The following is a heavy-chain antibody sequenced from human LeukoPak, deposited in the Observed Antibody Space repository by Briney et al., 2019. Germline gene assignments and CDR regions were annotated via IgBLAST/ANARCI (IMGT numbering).Heavy chain of an antibody. CDR3: AREYYDILTDESNLFDY. D-gene: IGHD3-9*01. CDR2: IKKDGSEK. Sequence: GGSLRLSCAASGFTFSSYWMSWVRQAPGKGLEWVANIKKDGSEKYYLDSVRGRFTISRDNAKNSLYLQMNSLRAEDTAVYYCAREYYDILTDESNLFDYWGQGTLVTVSS. V-gene: IGHV3-7*01. CDR1: GFTFSSYW. J-gene: IGHJ4*02.